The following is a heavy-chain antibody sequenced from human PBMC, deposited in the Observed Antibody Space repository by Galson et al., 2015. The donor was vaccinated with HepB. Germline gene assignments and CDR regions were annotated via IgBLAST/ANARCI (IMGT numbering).Heavy chain of an antibody. CDR2: MNPNSGNT. J-gene: IGHJ6*03. Sequence: SVKVSCKASGYTFTGYDINWVRQATGQGLEWMGWMNPNSGNTGYAQKFQGRVTMTRNTSISTAYMELSSLRSEDTAVYYCARGEPTYYDFWSGYPLAYMDVWGKGTTVTVSS. CDR3: ARGEPTYYDFWSGYPLAYMDV. V-gene: IGHV1-8*01. D-gene: IGHD3-3*01. CDR1: GYTFTGYD.